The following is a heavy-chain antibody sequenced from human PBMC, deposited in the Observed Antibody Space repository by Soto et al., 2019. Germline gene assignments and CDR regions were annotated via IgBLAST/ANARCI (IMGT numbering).Heavy chain of an antibody. D-gene: IGHD3-3*01. V-gene: IGHV3-13*01. CDR3: ARGPTTSRDFWSGYYTGPSYYYYMDV. CDR2: IGTAGDT. CDR1: GFTFSSYD. J-gene: IGHJ6*03. Sequence: GGSLRLSCAASGFTFSSYDMHWVRQATGKGLEWVSAIGTAGDTYYPGSVKGRFTISRENAKNSLYLQMNSLRAGDTAVYYCARGPTTSRDFWSGYYTGPSYYYYMDVWGKGTTVTVSS.